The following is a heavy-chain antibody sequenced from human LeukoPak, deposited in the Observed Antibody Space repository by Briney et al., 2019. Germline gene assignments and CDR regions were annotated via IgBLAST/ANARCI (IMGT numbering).Heavy chain of an antibody. CDR1: GFTFSSYS. Sequence: GGSLILSCAASGFTFSSYSMNWVRQSPGKGLEWVSSISSSSSYIYYADSVKGRFTISRDNAKNSLYLQMNSLRVEDTAMYYCARVGCSGGRCPGYGMDVWGQGTTVTVSS. J-gene: IGHJ6*02. CDR2: ISSSSSYI. V-gene: IGHV3-21*01. CDR3: ARVGCSGGRCPGYGMDV. D-gene: IGHD2-15*01.